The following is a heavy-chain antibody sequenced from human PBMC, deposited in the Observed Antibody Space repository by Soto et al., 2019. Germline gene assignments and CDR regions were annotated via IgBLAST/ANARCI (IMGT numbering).Heavy chain of an antibody. J-gene: IGHJ4*02. D-gene: IGHD2-15*01. CDR1: GFTFSAYR. CDR2: INSDGRTA. CDR3: AKREGFCSGDTCYFDY. Sequence: PGGSLRCSCVASGFTFSAYRLHWGLLAPGNGLLYVSRINSDGRTANYAGSVKGRLTNSRDNVKNTLYLDTNSRRADHTAVYYCAKREGFCSGDTCYFDYWSQGTLGIVSS. V-gene: IGHV3-74*01.